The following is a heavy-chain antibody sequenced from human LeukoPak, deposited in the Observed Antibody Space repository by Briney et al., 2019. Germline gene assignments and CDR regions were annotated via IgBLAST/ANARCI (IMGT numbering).Heavy chain of an antibody. D-gene: IGHD5-12*01. J-gene: IGHJ4*02. CDR3: AREDRVATIGY. CDR1: GFTFSSYE. CDR2: ITLSASTL. Sequence: PGGPLRLSCAAAGFTFSSYEMNWVRQSPGKGLEWVSYITLSASTLYYADSVKGRFTISRDNAKNSLYLQMTSLRAEDTAIYYCAREDRVATIGYWGQGTLVTVSS. V-gene: IGHV3-48*03.